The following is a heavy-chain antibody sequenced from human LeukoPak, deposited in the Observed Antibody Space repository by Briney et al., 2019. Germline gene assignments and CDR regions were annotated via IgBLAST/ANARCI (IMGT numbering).Heavy chain of an antibody. D-gene: IGHD6-19*01. V-gene: IGHV5-51*01. CDR1: GYIFTSYW. Sequence: PGASLQISCEGSGYIFTSYWIGWVRPLPGKGLEWMGIIYPGDSDTRYSPSFQGQVTISADKSISTAYLQWSSLKASDTAMYYCARLIAVAGVLGNFDYWGQGTLVTVSS. CDR3: ARLIAVAGVLGNFDY. J-gene: IGHJ4*02. CDR2: IYPGDSDT.